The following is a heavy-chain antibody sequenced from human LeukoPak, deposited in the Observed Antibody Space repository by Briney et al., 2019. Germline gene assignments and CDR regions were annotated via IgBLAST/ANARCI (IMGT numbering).Heavy chain of an antibody. V-gene: IGHV3-23*01. CDR3: AKDGIVVVPAGAFDY. CDR2: ISGSGDST. D-gene: IGHD2-2*01. CDR1: GLTFSSYA. J-gene: IGHJ4*02. Sequence: PGGSLRLSCVASGLTFSSYAMSWVRQAPGKGLEWVSGISGSGDSTYYADSVKGRFTISRDNSKNTLYLQMNSLGADDTAVYFCAKDGIVVVPAGAFDYWGQGTLVTVSS.